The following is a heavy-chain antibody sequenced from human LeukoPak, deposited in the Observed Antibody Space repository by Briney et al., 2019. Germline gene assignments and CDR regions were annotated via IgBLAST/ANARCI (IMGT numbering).Heavy chain of an antibody. D-gene: IGHD2-21*02. CDR2: TRNKANSYTT. V-gene: IGHV3-72*01. J-gene: IGHJ6*03. CDR1: GFTFSSYS. Sequence: GGSLRLSCAASGFTFSSYSMDWVRQAPGKGLEWVGRTRNKANSYTTEYAASVKGSFTISRDDSKNSLYLQMSSLKTEDTAVYHCARVFGDTLGWDYMDVWGKGTTVTVSS. CDR3: ARVFGDTLGWDYMDV.